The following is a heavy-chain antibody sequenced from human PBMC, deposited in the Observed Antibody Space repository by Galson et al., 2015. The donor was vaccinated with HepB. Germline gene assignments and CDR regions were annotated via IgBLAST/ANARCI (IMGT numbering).Heavy chain of an antibody. CDR3: ATVYSSGWFPFDY. CDR1: GGTFSSYA. V-gene: IGHV1-69*06. J-gene: IGHJ4*02. CDR2: IIPIFGTA. D-gene: IGHD6-19*01. Sequence: SVKVSCKASGGTFSSYAISWVRQAPGQGLEWMGGIIPIFGTANYAQKFQGRVTMTEDTSTDTAYMELSSLRSEDTAVYYCATVYSSGWFPFDYWGQGTLVTVSS.